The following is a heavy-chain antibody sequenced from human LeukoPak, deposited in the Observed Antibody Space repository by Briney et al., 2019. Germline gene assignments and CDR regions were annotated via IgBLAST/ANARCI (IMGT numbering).Heavy chain of an antibody. V-gene: IGHV4-34*01. CDR2: INHSGST. Sequence: SETQSLTCAVYGGSFSGYYWSWIRQPPGKGLEWIGEINHSGSTNYNPSLKSRVTISVDTSKNQFSLKLSSVTAADTAVYYCARQHPYYYYYYMDVWGKGTTATVSS. J-gene: IGHJ6*03. CDR1: GGSFSGYY. CDR3: ARQHPYYYYYYMDV. D-gene: IGHD2-21*01.